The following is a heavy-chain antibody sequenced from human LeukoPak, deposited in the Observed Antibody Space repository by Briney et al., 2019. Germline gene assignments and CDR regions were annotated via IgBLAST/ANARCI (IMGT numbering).Heavy chain of an antibody. D-gene: IGHD3-3*01. V-gene: IGHV3-74*01. CDR2: INSDVSST. CDR1: GFTFSSYW. CDR3: ARVEPIRLLVDY. Sequence: PGGSLRLSCAASGFTFSSYWMHWVRQAPGKGLVWVSRINSDVSSTTYADSVKGRFTISRDNAKNTLYLQMNSLRAEDTAVYYCARVEPIRLLVDYWGQGTLVTVSS. J-gene: IGHJ4*02.